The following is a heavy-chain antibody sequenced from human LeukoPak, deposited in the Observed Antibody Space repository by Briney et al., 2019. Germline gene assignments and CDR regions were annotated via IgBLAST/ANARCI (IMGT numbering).Heavy chain of an antibody. Sequence: GGSLRLSCAASGFTFSSYSMNWVRQAPGKGLEWASSISSSSSYIYYADSVKGRFTISRDNAKNSLYLQMNGLRAEDTAVYYCAREGFRFLEWSRASNFDYWGQGTLVTVSS. CDR2: ISSSSSYI. V-gene: IGHV3-21*01. D-gene: IGHD3-3*01. J-gene: IGHJ4*02. CDR3: AREGFRFLEWSRASNFDY. CDR1: GFTFSSYS.